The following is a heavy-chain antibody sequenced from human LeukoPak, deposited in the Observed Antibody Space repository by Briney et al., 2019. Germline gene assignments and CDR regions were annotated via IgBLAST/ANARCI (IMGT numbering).Heavy chain of an antibody. Sequence: SVKVSCKASGGTFSTYAISWVRQAPGQGLEWMGRIIPMLGVANYAQEFQGRVTITADKSTSTAYMELSSLRSEDTAFYYCASRSYVSGTYYPHSFDYWGQGTLVTSPQ. CDR2: IIPMLGVA. CDR3: ASRSYVSGTYYPHSFDY. CDR1: GGTFSTYA. J-gene: IGHJ4*02. V-gene: IGHV1-69*04. D-gene: IGHD3-10*01.